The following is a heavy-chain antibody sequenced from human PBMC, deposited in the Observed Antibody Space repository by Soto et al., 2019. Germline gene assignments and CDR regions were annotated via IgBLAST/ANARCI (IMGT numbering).Heavy chain of an antibody. D-gene: IGHD3-10*01. CDR1: GFTFSSQT. CDR2: VSSSGSYK. V-gene: IGHV3-21*01. CDR3: ASPRGLDDAFDF. J-gene: IGHJ3*01. Sequence: EVQLVESGGGLVKPGGSMRLSCAVSGFTFSSQTMSWVRQAPGKGLEWVSSVSSSGSYKYYADSVKGRFTISRDNAKNSLYLQMNSLRAEDTAVYFCASPRGLDDAFDFWGQGTMVTVSS.